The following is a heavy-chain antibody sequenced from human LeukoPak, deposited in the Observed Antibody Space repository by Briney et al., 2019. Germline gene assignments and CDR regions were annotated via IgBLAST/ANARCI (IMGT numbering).Heavy chain of an antibody. V-gene: IGHV1-46*01. J-gene: IGHJ4*02. CDR3: ARGKVSHYYDSSGYSDY. CDR1: GYTFTSYY. Sequence: GASVKVSCKASGYTFTSYYMHWVRQAPGQGLEWMGIINPSGGSTSYAQKFQGRVTMTRDTSTSTVYMELSSLRSEDTAVYYRARGKVSHYYDSSGYSDYWGQGTLVTVSP. D-gene: IGHD3-22*01. CDR2: INPSGGST.